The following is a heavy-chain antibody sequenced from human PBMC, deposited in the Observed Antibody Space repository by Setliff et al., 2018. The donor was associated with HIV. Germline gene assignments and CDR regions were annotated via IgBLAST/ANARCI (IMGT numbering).Heavy chain of an antibody. CDR2: IYFSGST. Sequence: KTSETLSLTCTVSGGSISSSSHYWGWIRQPPGKGLEWIGSIYFSGSTYYNPSLKSRVTISVDTSKNQFSLKLSSVTAADTAVYYCARPRYTYGTPPAFDIWGRGTVVTVSS. CDR3: ARPRYTYGTPPAFDI. J-gene: IGHJ3*02. CDR1: GGSISSSSHY. D-gene: IGHD5-18*01. V-gene: IGHV4-39*01.